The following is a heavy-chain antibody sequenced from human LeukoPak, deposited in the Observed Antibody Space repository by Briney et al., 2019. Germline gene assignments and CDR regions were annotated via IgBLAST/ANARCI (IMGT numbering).Heavy chain of an antibody. J-gene: IGHJ5*02. V-gene: IGHV1-2*02. CDR2: INPNSGGT. CDR1: GYTFTGYY. D-gene: IGHD4-17*01. CDR3: ASSTVTTWFDP. Sequence: APVKVSCKASGYTFTGYYMHWVRQAPGQGLEWMGWINPNSGGTNYAQKFQGRVTMTRDTSTSTVYMELSSLRSEDTAVYYCASSTVTTWFDPWGQGTLVTVSS.